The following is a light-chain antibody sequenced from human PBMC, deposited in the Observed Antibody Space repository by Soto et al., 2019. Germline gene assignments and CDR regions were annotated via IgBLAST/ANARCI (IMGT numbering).Light chain of an antibody. CDR1: QSLNIW. CDR2: DAS. V-gene: IGKV1-5*01. J-gene: IGKJ1*01. Sequence: DIEMSQSPSSLSASVGDRVTITCRASQSLNIWLAWYQQKPGKAPKLLIYDASSLESGVPQRFSGSGSGTEFTLTISSLQTDDFSTYYCQQYHSYWTFGQGTKVDIK. CDR3: QQYHSYWT.